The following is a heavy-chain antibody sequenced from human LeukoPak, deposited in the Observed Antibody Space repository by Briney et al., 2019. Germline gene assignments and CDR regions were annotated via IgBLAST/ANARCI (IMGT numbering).Heavy chain of an antibody. V-gene: IGHV3-48*03. D-gene: IGHD3-16*01. CDR3: ARDNYDYIWGTYVAYNYYMDV. Sequence: GGSLRLSCAASGFTFSSYEMNWVRQAPGKGLEWVSYISSSGSTIYYADSVKGRFTISRDNAKNSLYLQMNSLRAEDTAVYYCARDNYDYIWGTYVAYNYYMDVWGKGTTVIVSS. CDR1: GFTFSSYE. J-gene: IGHJ6*03. CDR2: ISSSGSTI.